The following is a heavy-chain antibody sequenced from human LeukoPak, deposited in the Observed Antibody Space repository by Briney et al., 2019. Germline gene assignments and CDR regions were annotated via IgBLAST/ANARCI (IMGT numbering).Heavy chain of an antibody. D-gene: IGHD1-14*01. CDR3: ATLSYRRFDY. J-gene: IGHJ4*02. CDR2: INEDGNEK. Sequence: PGGSLRLSCAASGLTFSRFWMIWIRQAPGKGLEWVATINEDGNEKWYADSVKGRFAISRDNARNSLYLQMNSLRAKDTAVYYCATLSYRRFDYWGQGALVTVSS. CDR1: GLTFSRFW. V-gene: IGHV3-7*01.